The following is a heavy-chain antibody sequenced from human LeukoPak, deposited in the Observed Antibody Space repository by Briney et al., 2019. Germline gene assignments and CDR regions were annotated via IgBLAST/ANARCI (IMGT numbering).Heavy chain of an antibody. J-gene: IGHJ4*02. V-gene: IGHV3-53*01. D-gene: IGHD6-6*01. CDR3: ARRIAARRGYYFDY. CDR2: IYSGGST. Sequence: AGGSLRLSCVASGFTVSSNYMSWVRQAPGKGLEWVSVIYSGGSTYYADSVKGRFTISRDNSKNTLYLQMNSLRAEDTAVYYCARRIAARRGYYFDYWGQGTLVTVSS. CDR1: GFTVSSNY.